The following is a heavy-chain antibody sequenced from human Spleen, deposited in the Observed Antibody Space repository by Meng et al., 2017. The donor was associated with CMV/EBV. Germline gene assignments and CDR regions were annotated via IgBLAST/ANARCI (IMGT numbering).Heavy chain of an antibody. J-gene: IGHJ3*02. CDR1: GFTFSSHW. Sequence: GGSLRLSCAASGFTFSSHWMTWVRQAPGKGLEWVANIIQDGSQKNYVDSVKGRFTISRDNAKNSLYRQMNSLSAEDTAVYDCARARDTEKHYDFWSGYYLDAFDIWGQGTMVTVSS. CDR3: ARARDTEKHYDFWSGYYLDAFDI. CDR2: IIQDGSQK. D-gene: IGHD3-3*01. V-gene: IGHV3-7*03.